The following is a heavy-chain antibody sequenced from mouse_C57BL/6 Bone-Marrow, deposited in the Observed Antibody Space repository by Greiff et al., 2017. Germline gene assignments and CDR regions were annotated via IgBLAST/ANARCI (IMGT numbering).Heavy chain of an antibody. CDR2: INPNNGGT. V-gene: IGHV1-18*01. CDR3: ARDGFHLYFDV. J-gene: IGHJ1*03. CDR1: GYTFTDYN. Sequence: VQLKQSGPELVKPGASVKIPCKASGYTFTDYNMDWVKQSHGKSLEWIGDINPNNGGTIYHQKFKGKATLTVDKSSSTAYMELRSLTSEDTAVYYCARDGFHLYFDVWGTGTTVTVSS. D-gene: IGHD2-3*01.